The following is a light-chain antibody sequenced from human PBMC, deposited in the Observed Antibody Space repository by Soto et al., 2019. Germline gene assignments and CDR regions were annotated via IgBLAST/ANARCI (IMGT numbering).Light chain of an antibody. CDR1: QSVSSN. CDR2: GAS. CDR3: QQYNNWPSWT. Sequence: EIVMTQSPATLSVSPGERATLSCRASQSVSSNLSWYQHKPGQAPRLLIYGASTRATGIPARFSGSGSGTEFTLTISSLQSEDFAVYYCQQYNNWPSWTFGKGTKVEIK. V-gene: IGKV3-15*01. J-gene: IGKJ1*01.